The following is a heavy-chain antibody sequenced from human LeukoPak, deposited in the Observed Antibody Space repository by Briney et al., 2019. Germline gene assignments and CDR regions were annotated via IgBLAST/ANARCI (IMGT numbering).Heavy chain of an antibody. D-gene: IGHD5-24*01. CDR1: GGSISSYY. CDR2: IYYSGST. V-gene: IGHV4-59*08. Sequence: SETLSFTCTVSGGSISSYYWSWIRQPPGKGLEWIGYIYYSGSTNYNPSLKSRVTISVDTSKNQFSLKLSSVTAADTAVYYCARQGYNSYYYGMDVWGQGTTVTVSS. CDR3: ARQGYNSYYYGMDV. J-gene: IGHJ6*02.